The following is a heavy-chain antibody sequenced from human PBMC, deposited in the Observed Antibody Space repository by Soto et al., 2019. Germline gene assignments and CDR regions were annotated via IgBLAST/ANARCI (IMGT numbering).Heavy chain of an antibody. CDR2: ISGSGGST. CDR1: GFTFSSYA. CDR3: AKLPLLNSRGRYDAFDI. V-gene: IGHV3-23*01. D-gene: IGHD3-22*01. J-gene: IGHJ3*02. Sequence: GGSLRLSCAASGFTFSSYAMSWVRQAPGKGLEWVSAISGSGGSTYYADSVKGRFTISRDNSKNTLYLQMNSLRAEDTAVYYCAKLPLLNSRGRYDAFDIWGQGTMVTVSS.